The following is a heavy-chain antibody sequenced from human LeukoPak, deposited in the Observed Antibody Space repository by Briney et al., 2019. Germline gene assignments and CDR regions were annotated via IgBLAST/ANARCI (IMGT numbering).Heavy chain of an antibody. CDR3: AKPSGSGVDY. V-gene: IGHV3-30*02. CDR1: GFTFSTHD. CDR2: IRYDESHE. Sequence: GGSLRLSCGASGFTFSTHDMHWVRQAPGKGLEWVAFIRYDESHEYYADSVKGRFTISRDNSKNTLYLQMNSVRSEDTALYYCAKPSGSGVDYWGQGTRVTVSS. D-gene: IGHD1-26*01. J-gene: IGHJ4*01.